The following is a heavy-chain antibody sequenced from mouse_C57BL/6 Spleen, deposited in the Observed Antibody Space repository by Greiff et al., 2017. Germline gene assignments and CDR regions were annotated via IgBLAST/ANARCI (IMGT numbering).Heavy chain of an antibody. D-gene: IGHD1-1*01. J-gene: IGHJ4*01. CDR2: IDPNSGGT. V-gene: IGHV1-72*01. CDR1: GYTFPSYW. CDR3: VITTVVATPYAMDY. Sequence: VQLQQPGAELVKPGASVKLSCKASGYTFPSYWMHWVKQRPGRGLEWIGRIDPNSGGTKYNEKFKSKATLTVDKPSSTAYMQLSSLTSEDSAVYYCVITTVVATPYAMDYWGQGTSVTVSS.